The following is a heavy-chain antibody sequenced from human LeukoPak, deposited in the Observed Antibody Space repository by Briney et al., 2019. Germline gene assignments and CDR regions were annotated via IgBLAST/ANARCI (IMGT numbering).Heavy chain of an antibody. Sequence: SETLSLTCTVSGGSISSYYWSWIRQPPGKGLEWSGYIYYSGSTNYNPSLKSRVTISVDTSKNQFSLKLSSVTAADTAVYYCARHVRYCSSTSCYVRWFDPWGQGTLVTVSS. V-gene: IGHV4-59*08. CDR2: IYYSGST. CDR1: GGSISSYY. D-gene: IGHD2-2*01. CDR3: ARHVRYCSSTSCYVRWFDP. J-gene: IGHJ5*02.